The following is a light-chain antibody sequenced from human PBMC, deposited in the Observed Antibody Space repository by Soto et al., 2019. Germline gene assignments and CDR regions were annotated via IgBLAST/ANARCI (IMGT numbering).Light chain of an antibody. J-gene: IGKJ4*01. CDR3: QQYVNSPPLT. V-gene: IGKV3-20*01. CDR2: DAS. Sequence: EIVLTQSPGTLSLSRGERATLSCRASQSISSSFLAWYQQKPGQAPRLLIYDASIRATGVPDRFSGSGSGTDFTLTISRLEREDFAVYYCQQYVNSPPLTFDGGTKVEIK. CDR1: QSISSSF.